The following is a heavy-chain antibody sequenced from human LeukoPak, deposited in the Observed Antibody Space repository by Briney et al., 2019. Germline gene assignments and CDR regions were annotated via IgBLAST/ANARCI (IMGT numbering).Heavy chain of an antibody. CDR2: INAGNGNT. D-gene: IGHD4-23*01. V-gene: IGHV1-3*01. CDR1: GYTFTSYA. Sequence: ASVKVSCKASGYTFTSYAMHWVRQAPGQRLEWMGWINAGNGNTKYSQKFQGRVTITRDTSASTAYMELSSLRSEDTAVYYCARVPYGGNKLHAFDIWGQGTMVTVSS. J-gene: IGHJ3*02. CDR3: ARVPYGGNKLHAFDI.